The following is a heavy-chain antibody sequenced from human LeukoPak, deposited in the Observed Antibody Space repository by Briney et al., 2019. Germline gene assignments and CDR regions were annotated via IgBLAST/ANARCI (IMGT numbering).Heavy chain of an antibody. D-gene: IGHD4-23*01. CDR3: AKDQYGGNPQYYFDY. J-gene: IGHJ4*02. CDR2: ISGSGGNT. Sequence: GGSLRLSCAASGFTFSSYAMSWVRQAPGKGVNWVSAISGSGGNTYYADSVKGRFTISSDNSKNTLYLQMNSLRAEDTAVYYCAKDQYGGNPQYYFDYWGQGTLVTVSS. V-gene: IGHV3-23*01. CDR1: GFTFSSYA.